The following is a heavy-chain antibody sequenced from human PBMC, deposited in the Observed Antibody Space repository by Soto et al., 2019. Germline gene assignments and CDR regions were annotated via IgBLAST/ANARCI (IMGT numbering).Heavy chain of an antibody. Sequence: GASVKVSCKASGYTFRSYVVSWVRQAPGQGLEWMGGFIPLFDAAKYAQKFQGRVAISADGSTNTAYMELSSLRSEDTAVYYCATNKYYFDSSGHYRFEGLYGMDVWAHGNTVTVS. J-gene: IGHJ6*02. V-gene: IGHV1-69*13. D-gene: IGHD3-22*01. CDR2: FIPLFDAA. CDR3: ATNKYYFDSSGHYRFEGLYGMDV. CDR1: GYTFRSYV.